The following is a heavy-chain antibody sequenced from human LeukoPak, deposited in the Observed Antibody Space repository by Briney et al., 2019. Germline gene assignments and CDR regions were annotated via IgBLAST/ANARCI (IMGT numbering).Heavy chain of an antibody. J-gene: IGHJ4*02. CDR2: IYHSGST. Sequence: SPETLSLTCAVSGYSISSGYYWGWIRQPPGKGLEWIGSIYHSGSTYYNPSLKSRVTISVDTSKNQFSLKLSSVTAADTAVYYCATYIVAFDYWGQGTLVTVSS. CDR3: ATYIVAFDY. V-gene: IGHV4-38-2*01. D-gene: IGHD2-15*01. CDR1: GYSISSGYY.